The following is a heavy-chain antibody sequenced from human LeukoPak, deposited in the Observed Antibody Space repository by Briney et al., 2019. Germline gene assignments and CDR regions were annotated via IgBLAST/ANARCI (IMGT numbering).Heavy chain of an antibody. CDR1: GFTFDDYA. Sequence: GGSLRLSCAASGFTFDDYAMHWVRQAPGKGLEWVSGISWNSGSIGYADSVKGRFTISRDNSKNTLYLQMNSLRAEDTAVYYCARTGYGDYGTHWGQGTLVTVSS. CDR3: ARTGYGDYGTH. CDR2: ISWNSGSI. J-gene: IGHJ4*02. D-gene: IGHD4-17*01. V-gene: IGHV3-9*01.